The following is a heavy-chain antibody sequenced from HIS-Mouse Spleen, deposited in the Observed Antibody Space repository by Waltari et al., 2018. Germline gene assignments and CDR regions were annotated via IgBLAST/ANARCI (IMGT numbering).Heavy chain of an antibody. Sequence: QLQLQESGPGLVKPSETLSLTCTVSGGSISSSSYYWGWIRQPPGKGLDWIWSINYSGITYYTPSLKSRVTISLDTSKNQFSLKLSSVTAADTAVYYCARHGSGSYDYWGQGTLVTVSS. CDR3: ARHGSGSYDY. J-gene: IGHJ4*02. CDR2: INYSGIT. D-gene: IGHD3-10*01. CDR1: GGSISSSSYY. V-gene: IGHV4-39*01.